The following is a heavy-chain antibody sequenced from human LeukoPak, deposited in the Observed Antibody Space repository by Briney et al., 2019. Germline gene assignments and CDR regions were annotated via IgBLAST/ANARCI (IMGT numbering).Heavy chain of an antibody. CDR2: TSFDGTNK. V-gene: IGHV3-30-3*01. D-gene: IGHD1-26*01. J-gene: IGHJ4*02. CDR3: ARPSGVGAGYFDY. Sequence: GGSLRLSCAGSGFTFNYFAIHWVRQAPGKGLEWVAVTSFDGTNKYYADSVRGRFTISRDNSNKTVYLQMNSLRAEDTAVYYCARPSGVGAGYFDYWGQGTLVTVSS. CDR1: GFTFNYFA.